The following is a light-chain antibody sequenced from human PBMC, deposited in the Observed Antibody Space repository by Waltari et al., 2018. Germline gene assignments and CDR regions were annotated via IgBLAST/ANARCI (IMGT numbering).Light chain of an antibody. CDR2: DAS. V-gene: IGKV3-11*01. CDR3: QQRRYWPIT. CDR1: QSVSSF. Sequence: EIVLTQSPATLSLSPGERANLSCRASQSVSSFLAWYQQKPGQAPRLLIYDASNRATGIPARFSGSGSGTDFTLTISSLEPEDFAVYYCQQRRYWPITFGGGTKVEIK. J-gene: IGKJ4*01.